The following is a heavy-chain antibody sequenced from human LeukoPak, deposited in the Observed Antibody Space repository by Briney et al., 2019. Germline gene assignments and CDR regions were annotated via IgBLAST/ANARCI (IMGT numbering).Heavy chain of an antibody. CDR2: ISGSGGST. V-gene: IGHV3-23*01. Sequence: GGSLRLSCAASGFTFSSYWMHWVRQAPGKGLVWVSAISGSGGSTYYADSVKGRFTISRDNSKNTLYLQMNSLRAEDTAVYYCAPITPIATDPDYWGQGTLVTVSS. CDR3: APITPIATDPDY. D-gene: IGHD2-21*01. CDR1: GFTFSSYW. J-gene: IGHJ4*02.